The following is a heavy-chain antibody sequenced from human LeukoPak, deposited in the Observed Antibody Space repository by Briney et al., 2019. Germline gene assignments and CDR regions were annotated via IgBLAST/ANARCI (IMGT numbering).Heavy chain of an antibody. CDR1: GLTNSKCW. J-gene: IGHJ4*02. V-gene: IGHV3-7*01. CDR3: ARGGSGGSMDH. CDR2: REEDGNGK. D-gene: IGHD6-19*01. Sequence: GRSLRLFCAVSGLTNSKCWMNWVRHAPAKGLEWVAKREEDGNGKEYVGAVKGRFTISRDNSKNSLHLQMNSLRAEDTAVYYCARGGSGGSMDHWGQGTLVTVSS.